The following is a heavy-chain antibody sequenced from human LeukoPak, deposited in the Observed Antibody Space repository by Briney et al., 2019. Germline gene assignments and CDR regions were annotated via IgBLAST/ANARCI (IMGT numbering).Heavy chain of an antibody. Sequence: ASVKVSCKVSGYTLTELSMHWVRQAPGKGLEWMGGFDPEDGETIYAQKFQGRVTMTEDTSTDTAYMELSSLRSEDTAVYYCAPLVGFGESTWFDPWGQGTLVTVSS. CDR3: APLVGFGESTWFDP. J-gene: IGHJ5*02. D-gene: IGHD3-10*01. CDR2: FDPEDGET. CDR1: GYTLTELS. V-gene: IGHV1-24*01.